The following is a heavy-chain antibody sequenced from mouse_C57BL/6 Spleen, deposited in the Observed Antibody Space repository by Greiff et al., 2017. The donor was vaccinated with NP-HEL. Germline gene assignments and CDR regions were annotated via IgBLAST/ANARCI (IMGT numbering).Heavy chain of an antibody. V-gene: IGHV1-59*01. D-gene: IGHD2-2*01. CDR1: GYTFTSYW. CDR3: ARRVGYYFDY. Sequence: QVQLQQPGAELVRPGTSVKLSCKASGYTFTSYWMHWVKQRPGQGLEWIGVIDPSDSYTNYNQKFKGKATLTVDTSSSTAYMQLSSLTSEDSAVYYCARRVGYYFDYWGQGTTLTVSS. J-gene: IGHJ2*01. CDR2: IDPSDSYT.